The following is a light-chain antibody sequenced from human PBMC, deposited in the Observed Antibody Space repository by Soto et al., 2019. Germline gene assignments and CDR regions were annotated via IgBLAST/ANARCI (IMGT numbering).Light chain of an antibody. CDR1: SSDIGAYDY. CDR2: EVN. Sequence: QSALTQPASLSGSPGQSITISSTGTSSDIGAYDYVSWFQQHPGKAPKLMISEVNNRPSGVSNRFSGAKSGSTASLTISGLRTEDEANYYCSSYTGTSTQVFGTGTKVTVL. J-gene: IGLJ1*01. V-gene: IGLV2-14*01. CDR3: SSYTGTSTQV.